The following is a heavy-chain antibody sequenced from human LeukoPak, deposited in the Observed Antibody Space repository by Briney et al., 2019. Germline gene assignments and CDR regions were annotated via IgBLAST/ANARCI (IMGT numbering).Heavy chain of an antibody. J-gene: IGHJ6*04. CDR2: IIPIFGTA. Sequence: SVKVSCKASGGTFSSYAISWVRQAPGQGLEWMGGIIPIFGTANYAQKFQGRVTITADESTSTAYMELSSLRSEDAAVYYYARAVDPNYYYGMDVWGKGTTVTVSS. V-gene: IGHV1-69*01. CDR3: ARAVDPNYYYGMDV. CDR1: GGTFSSYA. D-gene: IGHD3/OR15-3a*01.